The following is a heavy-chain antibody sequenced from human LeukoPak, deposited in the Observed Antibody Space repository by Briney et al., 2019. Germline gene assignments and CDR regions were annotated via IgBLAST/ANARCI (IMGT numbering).Heavy chain of an antibody. CDR3: ARDPGGVAYYFDY. CDR2: IYHSGST. D-gene: IGHD3-3*01. J-gene: IGHJ4*02. CDR1: GYSISSGYY. V-gene: IGHV4-38-2*02. Sequence: ASETLSLTCTVSGYSISSGYYWGWIRQPPGKGLEWIGSIYHSGSTYYNPSLKSRVTISEDTSKNQFSLKLSSVTAADTAVYYCARDPGGVAYYFDYWGQGTLVTVSS.